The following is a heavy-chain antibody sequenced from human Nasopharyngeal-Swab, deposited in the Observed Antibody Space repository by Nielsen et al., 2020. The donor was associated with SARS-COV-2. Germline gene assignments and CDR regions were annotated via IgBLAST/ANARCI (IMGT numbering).Heavy chain of an antibody. CDR1: GDTLTELS. CDR2: FDPEDGET. Sequence: ASVKVSCKVSGDTLTELSMHWVRQAPGKGLEWMGGFDPEDGETIYAQKFQGRVTMTEDTSTDTAYMELSSLRSEDTAVYYCATATVVAATTTSINLHYYYYMDVWGKGTTVTVSS. J-gene: IGHJ6*03. CDR3: ATATVVAATTTSINLHYYYYMDV. D-gene: IGHD2-15*01. V-gene: IGHV1-24*01.